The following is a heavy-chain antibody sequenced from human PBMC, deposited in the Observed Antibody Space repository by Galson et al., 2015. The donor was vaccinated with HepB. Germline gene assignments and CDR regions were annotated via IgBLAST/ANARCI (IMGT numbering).Heavy chain of an antibody. CDR2: ISYDGSNK. D-gene: IGHD3-22*01. V-gene: IGHV3-30*18. CDR1: GFTFSSYG. J-gene: IGHJ3*02. Sequence: SLRLSCAASGFTFSSYGMHWVRQAPGKGLEWVAVISYDGSNKYYADSVKGRFTISRDNSKNTLYLQMNSLRAEDTAVYYCAKARRRINYYDSSGGAFVIWGQGTMVTVSS. CDR3: AKARRRINYYDSSGGAFVI.